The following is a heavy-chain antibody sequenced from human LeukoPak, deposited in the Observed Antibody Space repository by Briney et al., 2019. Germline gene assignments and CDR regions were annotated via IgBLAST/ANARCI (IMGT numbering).Heavy chain of an antibody. Sequence: GGSLRLSCAASGFTFSSYAMSWVRPAPGKGLDWVSAISGSGGSTYYADSVKGRFTISRDNSKNTLYLQMNSLRAEDTAVYYCAKGARCSGGSCYYYYYGMDVWGQGTTVTVSS. J-gene: IGHJ6*02. V-gene: IGHV3-23*01. D-gene: IGHD2-15*01. CDR1: GFTFSSYA. CDR2: ISGSGGST. CDR3: AKGARCSGGSCYYYYYGMDV.